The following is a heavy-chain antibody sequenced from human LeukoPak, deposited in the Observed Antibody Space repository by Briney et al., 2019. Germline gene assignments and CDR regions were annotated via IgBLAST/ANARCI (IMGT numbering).Heavy chain of an antibody. CDR1: GYTFTSYY. CDR2: INPSGGST. Sequence: ASVKVSCKASGYTFTSYYMHWVRQAPGQGLEWMGIINPSGGSTSYAQKFQGRVTMTRDTSTNTVYMELSSLRSEDTAVYYCARGRRTYYDILTGYFTYWGQGTLVTVSS. CDR3: ARGRRTYYDILTGYFTY. J-gene: IGHJ4*02. V-gene: IGHV1-46*01. D-gene: IGHD3-9*01.